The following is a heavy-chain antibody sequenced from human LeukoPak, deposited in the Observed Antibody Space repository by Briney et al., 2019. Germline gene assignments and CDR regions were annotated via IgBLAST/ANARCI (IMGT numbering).Heavy chain of an antibody. CDR3: AKDLYGSGSYQIRLFDY. D-gene: IGHD3-10*01. Sequence: GGSLRLSCAASGFTFSSYWMSWVRQAPGKGLEWVANIKQDGSEKYYVDSVKGRFTISRDNAENSLYLPMNSLRAEDTAVYYCAKDLYGSGSYQIRLFDYWGQGILVTVSS. J-gene: IGHJ4*02. CDR2: IKQDGSEK. CDR1: GFTFSSYW. V-gene: IGHV3-7*01.